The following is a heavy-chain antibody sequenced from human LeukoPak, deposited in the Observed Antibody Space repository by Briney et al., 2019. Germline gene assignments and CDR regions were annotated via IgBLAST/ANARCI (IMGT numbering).Heavy chain of an antibody. J-gene: IGHJ4*02. D-gene: IGHD2-8*01. Sequence: GGSLRLSCAASGFTFRSYAMHWVRQAPGKGLEWVAVISYDGSNKYYADSVKGRFTISRDNSKNTLYLQMNSLRAEDAAVYYCAREDMLAPLDYWGQGTLVTVSS. V-gene: IGHV3-30*04. CDR1: GFTFRSYA. CDR3: AREDMLAPLDY. CDR2: ISYDGSNK.